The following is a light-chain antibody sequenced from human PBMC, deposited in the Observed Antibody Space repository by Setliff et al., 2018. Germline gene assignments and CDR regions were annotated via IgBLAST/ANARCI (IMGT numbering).Light chain of an antibody. J-gene: IGLJ2*01. CDR3: SSYRSSSTLVV. CDR1: SSDVGDSYNY. V-gene: IGLV2-14*03. CDR2: DVT. Sequence: QSLLTQPASVSGSPGQSITISCIGTSSDVGDSYNYVSWYQHYPGKAPKLMIYDVTNRPSGISNRFSGSKSGNTASLTISGLQAEDEALYYCSSYRSSSTLVVFGGGTKVTVL.